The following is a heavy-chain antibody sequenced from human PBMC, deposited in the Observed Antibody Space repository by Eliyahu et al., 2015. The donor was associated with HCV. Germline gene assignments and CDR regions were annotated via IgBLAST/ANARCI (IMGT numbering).Heavy chain of an antibody. CDR2: ITDSSYI. J-gene: IGHJ4*02. V-gene: IGHV3-21*02. CDR1: GFPFSXHN. CDR3: ARRGDYVDY. Sequence: EVQLVESGGGLVKPGGSLRLSCAASGFPFSXHNMIWVRQAPGKGLEWVSSITDSSYIYYADSVQGRFTVSRDNAKNLLFLQMNSLRAEDTAIYYCARRGDYVDYWGQGTLVTVSS.